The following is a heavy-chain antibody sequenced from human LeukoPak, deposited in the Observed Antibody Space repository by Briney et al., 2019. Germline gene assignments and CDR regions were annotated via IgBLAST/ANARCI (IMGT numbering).Heavy chain of an antibody. CDR1: GGTFSSYA. V-gene: IGHV1-69*13. J-gene: IGHJ6*03. CDR3: ARMRLVRDYYYYYMDV. CDR2: IIPIFGTA. D-gene: IGHD6-19*01. Sequence: ASVKVSCKASGGTFSSYAISWVRQAPGQGLEWMGGIIPIFGTANYAQKFQGRVTITADESTSTAYMELSSLRSEDTAVYYCARMRLVRDYYYYYMDVWGKGPRSPSP.